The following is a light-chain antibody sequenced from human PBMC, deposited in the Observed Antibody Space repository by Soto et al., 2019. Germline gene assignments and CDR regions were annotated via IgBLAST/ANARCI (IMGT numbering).Light chain of an antibody. Sequence: DIQLTQSPSTLSASVGDRVTITCRASQSVDISLAWYQQKPGKAPKLLIYGVSNLATGVPYRFSGSGSGTDFTLTISRLEPEDFATYYCHQYYSSPSTFGQGTKVDIK. CDR1: QSVDIS. J-gene: IGKJ1*01. CDR2: GVS. V-gene: IGKV1-5*01. CDR3: HQYYSSPST.